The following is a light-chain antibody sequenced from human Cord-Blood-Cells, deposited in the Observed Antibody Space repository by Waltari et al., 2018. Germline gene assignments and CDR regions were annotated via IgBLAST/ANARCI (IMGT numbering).Light chain of an antibody. V-gene: IGKV1-6*01. J-gene: IGKJ1*01. CDR1: QGIRND. CDR3: LQDYNHPRT. Sequence: AIQMTQSPSSLSASVGDRVTITCRASQGIRNDLGWYQQKPGKAPKLRIYAATSLQSGVPTRLSGSGSGKYFTLTISSLQPEDFPTYYCLQDYNHPRTFGQGTKVEIK. CDR2: AAT.